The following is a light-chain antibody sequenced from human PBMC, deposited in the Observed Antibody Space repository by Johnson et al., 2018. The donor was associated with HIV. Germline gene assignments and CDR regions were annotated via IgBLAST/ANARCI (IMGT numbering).Light chain of an antibody. V-gene: IGLV1-51*01. Sequence: QSVLTQPPSVSAAPGQKVTISCSGSSSNIGNNYVSWYQQLPGTAPKLLIYDNNKRPSGIPDRFSGSKSGTSATLAITGLKTGDEADYYGGTWDSSLRAEVFGTGTKVTVL. J-gene: IGLJ1*01. CDR3: GTWDSSLRAEV. CDR1: SSNIGNNY. CDR2: DNN.